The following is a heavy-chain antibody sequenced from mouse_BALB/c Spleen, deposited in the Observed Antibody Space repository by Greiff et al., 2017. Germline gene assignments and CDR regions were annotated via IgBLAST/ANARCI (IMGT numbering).Heavy chain of an antibody. J-gene: IGHJ1*01. CDR3: ARDYGSPNWYFDV. CDR1: GYSITSDYA. D-gene: IGHD1-1*01. Sequence: VQLKESGPGLVKPSQSLSLTCTVTGYSITSDYAWNWIRQFPGNKLEWMGYISYSGSTSYNPSLKSRISITRDTSKNQFFLQLNSVTTEDTATYYCARDYGSPNWYFDVGGAGTTVTVSS. CDR2: ISYSGST. V-gene: IGHV3-2*02.